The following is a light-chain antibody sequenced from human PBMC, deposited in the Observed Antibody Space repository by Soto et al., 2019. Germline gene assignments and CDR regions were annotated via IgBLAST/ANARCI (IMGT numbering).Light chain of an antibody. V-gene: IGKV3-15*01. CDR1: HYISGN. CDR2: GAS. CDR3: QQYNNWPPLT. Sequence: IVMTQSPATLSVSPGERATLSCRASHYISGNLAWYQHRPGQDPRLLIYGASTRATGIPARFSGRGFGTEFTLAISGLQSEDVAVYYCQQYNNWPPLTFGGGTKVEIK. J-gene: IGKJ4*01.